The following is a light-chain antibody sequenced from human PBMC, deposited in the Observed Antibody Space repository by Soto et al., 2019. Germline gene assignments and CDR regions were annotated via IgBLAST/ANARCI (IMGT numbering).Light chain of an antibody. CDR1: ESISRH. CDR3: QQSYSTLPIT. Sequence: DIQMTQSPSSLSASVGDRVTITCRASESISRHLNWYQQKPGKAPKLLIYAASSLQTGIPSRFSGSGSGKDFTLTISNLQPEDFATYYCQQSYSTLPITFGQGTRLEIK. J-gene: IGKJ5*01. CDR2: AAS. V-gene: IGKV1-39*01.